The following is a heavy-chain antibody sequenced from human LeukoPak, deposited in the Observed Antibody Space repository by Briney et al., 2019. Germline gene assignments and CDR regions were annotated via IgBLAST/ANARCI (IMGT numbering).Heavy chain of an antibody. CDR1: GYTFTSYG. CDR3: ASGRDFGELLSPSDY. CDR2: ISACNGNT. D-gene: IGHD3-10*01. Sequence: GASVKVSCKASGYTFTSYGISWVRQAPGQGLEWMGWISACNGNTNYAQKLQGRVTMTTDTSTSTAYMELRSLRSDDTAVYYCASGRDFGELLSPSDYWGQGTLVTVSS. V-gene: IGHV1-18*01. J-gene: IGHJ4*02.